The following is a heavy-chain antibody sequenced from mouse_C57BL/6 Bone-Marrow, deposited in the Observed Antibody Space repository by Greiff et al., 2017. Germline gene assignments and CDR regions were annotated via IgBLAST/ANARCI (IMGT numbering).Heavy chain of an antibody. CDR3: ARVLLQGY. CDR2: IDPSDSYT. CDR1: GYTFTSYW. J-gene: IGHJ2*01. V-gene: IGHV1-69*01. Sequence: QVQLQQPGAELVMPGASVKLSCKASGYTFTSYWMHWVQQRPGQGLAWIGEIDPSDSYTNYNQKFKGKSTLTVDKSSSTAYMQLSSLTSEDSAVYYCARVLLQGYWGQGTTVTVSS. D-gene: IGHD2-3*01.